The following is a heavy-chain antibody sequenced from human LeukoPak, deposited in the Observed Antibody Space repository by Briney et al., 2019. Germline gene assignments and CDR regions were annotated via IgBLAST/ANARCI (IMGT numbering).Heavy chain of an antibody. V-gene: IGHV1-46*01. D-gene: IGHD3-22*01. CDR1: GYTFTSYY. CDR3: ARDPDITMIVVGMPDY. Sequence: GASVKVSCKASGYTFTSYYMHWVRQAPGQGLEWMGIINPSGGSTSYAQKFQGRVTMTRDTSTSTVYMELSSLRSEDTAVYYCARDPDITMIVVGMPDYWGQGTLVTVFS. J-gene: IGHJ4*02. CDR2: INPSGGST.